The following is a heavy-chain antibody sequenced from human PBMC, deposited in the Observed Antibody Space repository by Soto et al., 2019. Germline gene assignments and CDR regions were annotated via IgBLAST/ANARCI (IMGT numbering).Heavy chain of an antibody. V-gene: IGHV3-73*01. CDR3: SRQMFSTDNH. CDR1: GFTFSGSA. J-gene: IGHJ5*02. CDR2: IRSKANNYAT. D-gene: IGHD3-10*02. Sequence: EVQLVESGGGLVQPGGSLRLSCAASGFTFSGSAIHWVRQASGKGLEWLGLIRSKANNYATAYGASVQGSFTISRDDSKNTAYLQMNSLKTEDTAIYYCSRQMFSTDNHWGQGTLVTVSS.